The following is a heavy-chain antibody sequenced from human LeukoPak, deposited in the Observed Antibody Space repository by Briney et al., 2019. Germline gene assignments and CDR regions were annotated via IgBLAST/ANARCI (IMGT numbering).Heavy chain of an antibody. J-gene: IGHJ4*02. CDR1: GGSISSGSYY. D-gene: IGHD3-22*01. V-gene: IGHV4-61*02. CDR2: IYTSGST. Sequence: SQTLSLTCTVSGGSISSGSYYWSWIRQPAGKGLEWIGRIYTSGSTNYSPSLKSRVTISVDTSKNQFSLKLSSVTAADTAVYYCARLCPPYYYDSSGYYSTDYWGQGTLVTVSS. CDR3: ARLCPPYYYDSSGYYSTDY.